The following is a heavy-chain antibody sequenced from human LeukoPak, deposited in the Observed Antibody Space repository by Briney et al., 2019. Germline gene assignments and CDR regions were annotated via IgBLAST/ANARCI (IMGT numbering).Heavy chain of an antibody. V-gene: IGHV1-8*01. D-gene: IGHD3-10*01. Sequence: GASVKVSCKASGYTFTSYDINWVRQATGQGLEWMGWMSPNSGNTGYAQKFQGRVTMTRSTSMSTAYMELSSLRSEDTAVYYCVRDGEGVAISVNYWFDPWGQGTLVTVSS. CDR3: VRDGEGVAISVNYWFDP. CDR2: MSPNSGNT. CDR1: GYTFTSYD. J-gene: IGHJ5*02.